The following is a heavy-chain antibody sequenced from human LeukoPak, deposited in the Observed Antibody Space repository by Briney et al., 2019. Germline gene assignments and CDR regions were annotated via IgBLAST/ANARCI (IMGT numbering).Heavy chain of an antibody. Sequence: GGSLRLSCTASGFTFGDYAMSWFRQAPGKGLEWVGFIRSKAYGGTTEYAASVKGRFTTSRDDSKSIAYLQMSSLKTEDTAVYYCTRPRRNGGSCLHWGQGTLVTVSS. J-gene: IGHJ4*02. CDR3: TRPRRNGGSCLH. CDR2: IRSKAYGGTT. CDR1: GFTFGDYA. D-gene: IGHD2-15*01. V-gene: IGHV3-49*03.